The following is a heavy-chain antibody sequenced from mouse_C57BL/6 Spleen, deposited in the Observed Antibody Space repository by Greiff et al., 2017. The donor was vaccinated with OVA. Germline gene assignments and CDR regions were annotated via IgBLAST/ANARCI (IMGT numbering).Heavy chain of an antibody. CDR2: IYPGDGDT. CDR1: GYALSSSW. V-gene: IGHV1-82*01. D-gene: IGHD3-2*02. Sequence: VQLQESGPELVKPGASVKISCKASGYALSSSWMNWVKQRPGTGLEWIGRIYPGDGDTNYNGKFKGKATLTADKSSSTAYMHLSSLTSEDSAVYFCARDSSGYYFDYWGQGTTLTVSS. J-gene: IGHJ2*01. CDR3: ARDSSGYYFDY.